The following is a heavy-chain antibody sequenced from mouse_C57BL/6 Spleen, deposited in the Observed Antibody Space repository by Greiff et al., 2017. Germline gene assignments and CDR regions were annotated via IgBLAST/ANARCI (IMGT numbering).Heavy chain of an antibody. CDR1: GYSITSGYY. J-gene: IGHJ4*01. CDR3: ARVSPGMDY. V-gene: IGHV3-6*01. CDR2: ISYDGSN. Sequence: EVKLMESGPGLVKPSQSLSLTCSVTGYSITSGYYWNWIRQFPGNKLEWMGYISYDGSNNYNPSLKNRISITRDTSKNQFFLKLNSVTTEDTATYYCARVSPGMDYWGQGTSVTVSS.